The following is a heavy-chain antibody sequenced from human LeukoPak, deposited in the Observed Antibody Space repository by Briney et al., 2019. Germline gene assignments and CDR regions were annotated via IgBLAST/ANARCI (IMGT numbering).Heavy chain of an antibody. J-gene: IGHJ6*03. CDR1: VFTFSSYW. CDR3: ASVPGGYNRYHYYMDV. V-gene: IGHV3-7*03. Sequence: GGSLRLSCAASVFTFSSYWKSGVRQAPGKGLEGVANIKQDGSEKYYVDSVKGRFTISRDNAKNSLYLQMNSLRDEDTALYYCASVPGGYNRYHYYMDVWGKGTTVTVSS. CDR2: IKQDGSEK. D-gene: IGHD5-24*01.